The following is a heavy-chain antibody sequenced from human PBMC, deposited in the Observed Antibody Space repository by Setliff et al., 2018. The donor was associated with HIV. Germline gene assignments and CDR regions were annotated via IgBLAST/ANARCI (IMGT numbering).Heavy chain of an antibody. V-gene: IGHV4-39*01. J-gene: IGHJ3*01. CDR1: GVSITSNSYY. Sequence: SETLSLTCTVSGVSITSNSYYWGWIRQPPGKGLEWIGSLYNNGVTYYNPSLRSRVTIFVDMSKNQFSPKLTSVTAADTAMYYCANAPYPRGAFDVWGQGTVVTVSS. CDR2: LYNNGVT. CDR3: ANAPYPRGAFDV. D-gene: IGHD3-10*01.